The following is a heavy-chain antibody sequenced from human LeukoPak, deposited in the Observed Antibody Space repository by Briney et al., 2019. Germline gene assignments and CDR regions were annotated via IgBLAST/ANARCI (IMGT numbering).Heavy chain of an antibody. D-gene: IGHD6-19*01. V-gene: IGHV3-23*01. J-gene: IGHJ3*02. CDR1: GFTFSSYG. CDR2: ISGSGGST. Sequence: SGGSLRLTCAASGFTFSSYGMSWVRQAPGKGLEWVSAISGSGGSTYYADSVKGRFTISRDNSKNTLYLQMNSLRAEDTAVYYCAKDIRKVSSGWCDIWGQGTMVTVSS. CDR3: AKDIRKVSSGWCDI.